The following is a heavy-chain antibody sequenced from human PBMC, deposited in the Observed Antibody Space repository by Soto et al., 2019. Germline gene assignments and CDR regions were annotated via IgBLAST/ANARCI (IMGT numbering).Heavy chain of an antibody. CDR3: VRDDVGVGIDY. CDR1: GFTFSSYW. CDR2: IDSDGIST. Sequence: EVQLVESGGGLVQPGGSLRLSCAASGFTFSSYWMHWVRQVPGKGLVWVSHIDSDGISTTYADSVKGRFTISRDNAKNTVYLQMNSLRAEDTAVYYCVRDDVGVGIDYWCLGTLVTVS. D-gene: IGHD1-26*01. J-gene: IGHJ4*02. V-gene: IGHV3-74*03.